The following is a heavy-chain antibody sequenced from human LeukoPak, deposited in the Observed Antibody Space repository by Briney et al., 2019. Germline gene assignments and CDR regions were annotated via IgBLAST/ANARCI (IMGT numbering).Heavy chain of an antibody. V-gene: IGHV3-30-3*02. CDR3: APTLGGPGAFDI. Sequence: GGSLRLSCAASGFTFRSYAMHWVRQAPGKGLEWVAVISYDGSNKYYADSVKGRFTISRDNSKNTLYLQMNSPRAEDTAVYYCAPTLGGPGAFDIWGQGTMVTVSS. CDR2: ISYDGSNK. CDR1: GFTFRSYA. J-gene: IGHJ3*02.